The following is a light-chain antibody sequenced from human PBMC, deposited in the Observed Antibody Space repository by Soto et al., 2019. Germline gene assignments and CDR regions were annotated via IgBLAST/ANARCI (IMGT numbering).Light chain of an antibody. CDR2: EVS. J-gene: IGLJ3*02. CDR3: SSYTASGTPV. CDR1: SSDVGGYNY. Sequence: QSALTQPASVSGSPGQSITISCTGTSSDVGGYNYLSWYQQHPGKAPKVMIYEVSNRPSGVSNRFSGSKSGNTASLTISGLQAEDEAEYFCSSYTASGTPVFGGGTKLTVL. V-gene: IGLV2-14*01.